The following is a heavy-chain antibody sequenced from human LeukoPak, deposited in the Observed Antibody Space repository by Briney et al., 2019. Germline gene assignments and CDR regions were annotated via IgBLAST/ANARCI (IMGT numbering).Heavy chain of an antibody. CDR1: GFTFSSYA. CDR3: AKCMSYDSGRYGAFDI. CDR2: ISGSGGST. D-gene: IGHD3-22*01. J-gene: IGHJ3*02. Sequence: GGSLRLSCAASGFTFSSYAMSWVRQAPGKGLEWVSAISGSGGSTYYADSVKGRFTISRDNSKNTLYLQMNSLRAEDTAVYYCAKCMSYDSGRYGAFDIWGQGTMVTVSS. V-gene: IGHV3-23*01.